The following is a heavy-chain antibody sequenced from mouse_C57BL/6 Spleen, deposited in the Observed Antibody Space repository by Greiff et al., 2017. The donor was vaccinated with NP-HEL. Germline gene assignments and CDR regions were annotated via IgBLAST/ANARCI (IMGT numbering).Heavy chain of an antibody. V-gene: IGHV5-4*01. Sequence: DVKLQESGGGLVKPGGSLKLSCAASGFTFSSYAMSWVRQTPEKRLEWVATISDGGSYTYYPDNVKGRFTISRDNAKNNLYLQMSHLKSEDTAMYYCARDRNWDRVYYAMDYWGQGTSVTVSS. CDR2: ISDGGSYT. D-gene: IGHD4-1*01. CDR3: ARDRNWDRVYYAMDY. CDR1: GFTFSSYA. J-gene: IGHJ4*01.